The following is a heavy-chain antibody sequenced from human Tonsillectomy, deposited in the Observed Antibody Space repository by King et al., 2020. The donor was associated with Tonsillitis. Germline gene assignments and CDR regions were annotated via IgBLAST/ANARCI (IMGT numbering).Heavy chain of an antibody. CDR1: GFTFSSYG. CDR2: ISYDGSNK. D-gene: IGHD3-22*01. CDR3: AKDPYYYDSSGYLEYFQH. J-gene: IGHJ1*01. Sequence: VQLVESGGGVVQPGRSLRLSCAASGFTFSSYGMHWVRQAPGKGLEWVAVISYDGSNKYYADSVKGRFTISRDNSENTLYLQMNSLRAEDTAVYYCAKDPYYYDSSGYLEYFQHWGQGTLVTVSS. V-gene: IGHV3-30*18.